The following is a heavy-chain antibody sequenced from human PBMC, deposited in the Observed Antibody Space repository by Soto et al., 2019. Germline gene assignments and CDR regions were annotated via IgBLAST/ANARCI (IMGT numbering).Heavy chain of an antibody. Sequence: GGSLRLSCAASGFTFSSYSMNWVRQAPGKGLEWVSYISSSSSTIYYADSVKGRFTISRDNAKNSLYLQMNSLRAEDTAVYYCAREDYYDSSGYWFPFDIWGQGTMVTVSS. CDR3: AREDYYDSSGYWFPFDI. J-gene: IGHJ3*02. V-gene: IGHV3-48*01. CDR2: ISSSSSTI. D-gene: IGHD3-22*01. CDR1: GFTFSSYS.